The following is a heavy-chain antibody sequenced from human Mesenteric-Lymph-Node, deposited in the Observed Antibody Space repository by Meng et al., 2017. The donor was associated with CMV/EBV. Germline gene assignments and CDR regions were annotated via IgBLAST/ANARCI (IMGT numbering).Heavy chain of an antibody. CDR1: GFTFTKYW. CDR3: AKDHLWREWLGHAFDI. Sequence: GGSLRLSCAAPGFTFTKYWMHWVRRAPGKGLVWVSRINSDETSTIYADSVKGRFTISRDNSENTLYLQMNSLRVEDTAVYYCAKDHLWREWLGHAFDIWGQGTMVTVSS. D-gene: IGHD6-19*01. V-gene: IGHV3-74*01. CDR2: INSDETST. J-gene: IGHJ3*02.